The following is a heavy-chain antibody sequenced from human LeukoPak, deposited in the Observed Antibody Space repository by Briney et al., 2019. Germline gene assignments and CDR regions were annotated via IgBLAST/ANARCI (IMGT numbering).Heavy chain of an antibody. CDR2: ISGIGGTT. J-gene: IGHJ4*02. CDR3: AKARYCSSTNCYSSFDY. Sequence: PAGSLRLSCAASGFTFSSYAMSWVRQAPGKGLEWVSAISGIGGTTFYADSVKGRFTISRDNSKNTLYLQMNSLRAEDTAVYYCAKARYCSSTNCYSSFDYWGQGTPVTVSS. D-gene: IGHD2-2*02. CDR1: GFTFSSYA. V-gene: IGHV3-23*01.